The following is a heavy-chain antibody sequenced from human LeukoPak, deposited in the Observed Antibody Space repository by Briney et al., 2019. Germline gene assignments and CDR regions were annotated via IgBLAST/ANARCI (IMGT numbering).Heavy chain of an antibody. J-gene: IGHJ4*02. CDR2: FSGGGGVT. Sequence: GGSLRLSCAASGFTFSNYAMSWVRQAPGKGLEWVSTFSGGGGVTYYADPVKGRFTISRDYSNNTLYLQMHSLRAGDTAVYYCAKAGKPTVATLFYFDYWGQGTLVTVSS. CDR1: GFTFSNYA. D-gene: IGHD4-17*01. V-gene: IGHV3-23*01. CDR3: AKAGKPTVATLFYFDY.